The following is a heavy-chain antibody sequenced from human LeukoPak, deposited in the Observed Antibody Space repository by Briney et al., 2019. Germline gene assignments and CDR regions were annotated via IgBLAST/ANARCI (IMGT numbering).Heavy chain of an antibody. CDR3: AKMRGLPLPKYYRAV. CDR1: GFTFSGFA. Sequence: GGSLRLSCAASGFTFSGFAMSWVRRTPGKGLEWVSGISGSGDNTLYADSVKGRFTISRDNSKNTLYLEMNSLRAEDTAKYYCAKMRGLPLPKYYRAVWGKGTTVTVSS. J-gene: IGHJ6*03. D-gene: IGHD3-16*01. CDR2: ISGSGDNT. V-gene: IGHV3-23*01.